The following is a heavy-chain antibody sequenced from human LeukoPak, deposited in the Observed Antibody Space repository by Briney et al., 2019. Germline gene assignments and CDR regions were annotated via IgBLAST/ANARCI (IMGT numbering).Heavy chain of an antibody. CDR1: GFTFSSYA. Sequence: GGSLRLSCAASGFTFSSYAMHWVRQAPGKGLEWVAVISYDGSNKYYADSVKGRFTVSRDNSKNTLYLQMNSLRAEDTAVYYCARSAQWLGPSGSDYWGQGTLVTVSS. J-gene: IGHJ4*02. V-gene: IGHV3-30-3*01. CDR2: ISYDGSNK. CDR3: ARSAQWLGPSGSDY. D-gene: IGHD6-19*01.